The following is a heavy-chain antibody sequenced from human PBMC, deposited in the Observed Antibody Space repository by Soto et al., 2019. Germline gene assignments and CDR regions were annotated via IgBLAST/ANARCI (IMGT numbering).Heavy chain of an antibody. CDR1: GYTFTGYY. V-gene: IGHV1-2*04. Sequence: ASXKVSCKASGYTFTGYYMHWVRQAPGQGLEWMGWINPNSGGTNYAQKFQGWVTMTRDTSISTAYMQLSSLRSDGTAVYYCASDLRYCISNSCHGYYYYYGMEVWGQGTPVSVSA. J-gene: IGHJ6*01. D-gene: IGHD2-2*01. CDR2: INPNSGGT. CDR3: ASDLRYCISNSCHGYYYYYGMEV.